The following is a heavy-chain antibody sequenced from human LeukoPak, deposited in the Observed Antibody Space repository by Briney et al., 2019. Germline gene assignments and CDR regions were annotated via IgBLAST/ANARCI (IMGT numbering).Heavy chain of an antibody. V-gene: IGHV4-39*07. CDR1: GDSISSSSSY. Sequence: PSETLSLTCTVSGDSISSSSSYWGWIRQPPGEGLEWIGSIYYSGSTYYNPSLKSRVTISVDTSKNQFSLKLSSVTAADTAVYYCAREYCSGGSCYSGYYFDYWGQGTLVTVSS. CDR2: IYYSGST. J-gene: IGHJ4*02. D-gene: IGHD2-15*01. CDR3: AREYCSGGSCYSGYYFDY.